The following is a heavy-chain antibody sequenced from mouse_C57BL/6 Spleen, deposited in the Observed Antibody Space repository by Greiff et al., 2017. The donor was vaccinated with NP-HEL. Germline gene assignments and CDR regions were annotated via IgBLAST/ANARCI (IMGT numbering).Heavy chain of an antibody. CDR2: IYPGDGDT. CDR1: GYAFSSYW. V-gene: IGHV1-80*01. CDR3: ARLGYDGYYYYAMDY. D-gene: IGHD2-3*01. J-gene: IGHJ4*01. Sequence: VQLQQSGAELVKPGASVKISCKASGYAFSSYWMNWVKQRPGKGLEWIGQIYPGDGDTNYNGKFKGKATLTADKSSSTAYMQLSSLTSEDSAVYFCARLGYDGYYYYAMDYWGQGTSVTVSS.